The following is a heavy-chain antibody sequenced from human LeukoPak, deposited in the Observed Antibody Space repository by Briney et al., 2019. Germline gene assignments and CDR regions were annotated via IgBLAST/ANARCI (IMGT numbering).Heavy chain of an antibody. CDR1: GGSISNYY. D-gene: IGHD3-22*01. CDR3: ARIHSSRYFDY. J-gene: IGHJ4*02. CDR2: IYYSGST. Sequence: SETLSLTCTVSGGSISNYYWSWIRQPPGKGLEWIGYIYYSGSTNYNPSLKSRVTISVDTSKNQFSLKLSSVTAADTAVYYCARIHSSRYFDYWGQGTLVTVSS. V-gene: IGHV4-59*01.